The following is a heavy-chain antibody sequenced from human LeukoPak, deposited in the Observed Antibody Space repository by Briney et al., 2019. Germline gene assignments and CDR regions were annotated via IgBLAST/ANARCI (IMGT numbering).Heavy chain of an antibody. D-gene: IGHD3-22*01. CDR1: GGTFSSYA. CDR2: IIPIFGTA. CDR3: ARVGEITMTAEPSFDY. J-gene: IGHJ4*02. V-gene: IGHV1-69*13. Sequence: SVKVSCKASGGTFSSYAISWVRQAPGQGLEWMGGIIPIFGTANYAQKFQGRVTITADESTSTAYMELSSLRSEDTAVYYCARVGEITMTAEPSFDYWGQGTLVTVSS.